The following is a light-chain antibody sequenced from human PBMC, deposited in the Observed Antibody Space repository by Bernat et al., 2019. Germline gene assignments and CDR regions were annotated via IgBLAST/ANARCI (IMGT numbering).Light chain of an antibody. Sequence: IRMTQSPFSLSASVGDRVTITCWASQGISSYLAWYQQKPGKAPNLLIYKASTLESGVPSRFSGGGSATEFTLTISSLQPDDVAIYYCQQYKNYITFGQGTRLEIK. CDR2: KAS. CDR3: QQYKNYIT. V-gene: IGKV1-5*03. J-gene: IGKJ5*01. CDR1: QGISSY.